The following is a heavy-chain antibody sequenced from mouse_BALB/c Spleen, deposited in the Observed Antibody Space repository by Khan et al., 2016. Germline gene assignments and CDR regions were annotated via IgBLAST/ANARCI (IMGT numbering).Heavy chain of an antibody. CDR3: ASPTVGMDY. D-gene: IGHD1-1*01. Sequence: EVQLVETGGGLVQPGDSLKLSCAASGFDFSRFWINWVRQAPGKGLEWIGEINPDSSTINYTPSLKDKFIISRDNANNTLYLQMSKVRSEDTALYYCASPTVGMDYWGQGTSVTVSA. CDR2: INPDSSTI. V-gene: IGHV4-1*02. CDR1: GFDFSRFW. J-gene: IGHJ4*01.